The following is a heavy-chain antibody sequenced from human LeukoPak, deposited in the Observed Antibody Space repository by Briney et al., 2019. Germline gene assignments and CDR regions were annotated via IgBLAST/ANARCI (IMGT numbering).Heavy chain of an antibody. CDR2: ISYDGSNK. V-gene: IGHV3-30*04. Sequence: PGGSLRLSCAASGFTFSNYAMHWVRQAPGKGLEWVAVISYDGSNKYYADSVKGRFTISRDNSKNTLYLQMNSLRAEDTAVYYCARSWGFGESHFDYWGQGTLVTVSS. CDR3: ARSWGFGESHFDY. CDR1: GFTFSNYA. J-gene: IGHJ4*02. D-gene: IGHD3-10*01.